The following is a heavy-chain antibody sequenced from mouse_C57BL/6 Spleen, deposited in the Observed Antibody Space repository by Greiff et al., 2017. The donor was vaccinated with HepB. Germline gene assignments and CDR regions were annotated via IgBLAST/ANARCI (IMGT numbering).Heavy chain of an antibody. D-gene: IGHD1-1*01. CDR1: GFTFSSYA. CDR2: ISDGGSYT. CDR3: ARDAYSYGSSYGYFDV. J-gene: IGHJ1*03. V-gene: IGHV5-4*01. Sequence: EVHLVESGGGLVKPGGSLKLSCAASGFTFSSYAMSWVRQTPEKRLEWVATISDGGSYTYYPDNVKGRFTISRDNAKNNLYLQMSHLKSEDTAMYYCARDAYSYGSSYGYFDVWGTGTTVTVSS.